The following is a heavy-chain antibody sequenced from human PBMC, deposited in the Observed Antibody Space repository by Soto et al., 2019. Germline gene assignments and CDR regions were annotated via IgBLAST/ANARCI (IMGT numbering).Heavy chain of an antibody. J-gene: IGHJ4*02. CDR2: ISSSSSTV. V-gene: IGHV3-48*01. CDR1: GFPFSSYS. D-gene: IGHD6-13*01. Sequence: GGSLRLSCAASGFPFSSYSMNWVRPAPGKGLEWVSYISSSSSTVYYADSVKGRFTVSRDNAKNSLYLQMNSLRAEDTAVYYCANQLTVAAAGTLLGYFDYWGQGTLVTVSS. CDR3: ANQLTVAAAGTLLGYFDY.